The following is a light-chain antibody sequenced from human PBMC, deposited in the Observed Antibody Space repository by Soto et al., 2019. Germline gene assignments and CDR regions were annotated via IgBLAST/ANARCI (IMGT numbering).Light chain of an antibody. CDR3: QQYNNWPIT. V-gene: IGKV3D-15*01. J-gene: IGKJ5*01. CDR2: GAS. CDR1: QTVGSN. Sequence: EIVLTQSPGTLSVSPGERCTLSCRASQTVGSNLAWYQQKPGQAPRLLIYGASTRASDTPARFSGSGSVTEFALTISSLQSEDFAVYYCQQYNNWPITSGQGTRLEI.